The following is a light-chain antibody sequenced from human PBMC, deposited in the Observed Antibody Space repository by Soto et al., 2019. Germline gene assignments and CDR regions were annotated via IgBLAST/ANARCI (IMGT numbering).Light chain of an antibody. CDR2: DAS. V-gene: IGKV3D-20*02. CDR1: QSVSSSS. Sequence: EIVLTXSXXXXAVSPGERATLSCRASQSVSSSSLAWYQQKRGQAPRLLIHDASSRATGIPDRFSGSGSGTDFTLTISRLEPEDFAVYYCQQYNDWPPFTFGPGTKVDIK. CDR3: QQYNDWPPFT. J-gene: IGKJ3*01.